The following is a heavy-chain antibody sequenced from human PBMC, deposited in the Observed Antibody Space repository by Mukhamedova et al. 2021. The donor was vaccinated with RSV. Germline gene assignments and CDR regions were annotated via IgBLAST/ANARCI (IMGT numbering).Heavy chain of an antibody. CDR2: GGGST. D-gene: IGHD3-22*01. V-gene: IGHV3-53*01. J-gene: IGHJ4*02. CDR3: SRNSDSSGRQLDY. Sequence: GGGSTYYADSVKGRFTISRDNSKNTLYLQISSLRVEDTAVYYWSRNSDSSGRQLDYWGQGTLVTVSS.